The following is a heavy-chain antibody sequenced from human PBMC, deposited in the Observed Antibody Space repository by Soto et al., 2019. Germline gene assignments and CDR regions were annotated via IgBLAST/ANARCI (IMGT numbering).Heavy chain of an antibody. D-gene: IGHD2-2*01. CDR1: VFSVTSNY. CDR3: ARDIACSSSSCQGDNFDI. Sequence: QLVASGGGLIQPGESLTLSCEASVFSVTSNYMYWVRQAPGKGLEWVSPIYSGGGTHYADFANGRFIISRDNSRNTLHLQMDKLRAEDTAIYYCARDIACSSSSCQGDNFDIWGRGTMVTVSP. J-gene: IGHJ3*02. V-gene: IGHV3-53*01. CDR2: IYSGGGT.